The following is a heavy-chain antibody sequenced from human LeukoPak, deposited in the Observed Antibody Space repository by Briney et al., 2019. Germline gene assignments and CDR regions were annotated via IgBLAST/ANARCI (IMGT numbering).Heavy chain of an antibody. D-gene: IGHD6-19*01. J-gene: IGHJ4*02. CDR1: GYTFTGYY. CDR3: ATRVVAGIPYYFDH. CDR2: MNPNSGGS. V-gene: IGHV1-2*02. Sequence: ASVKVSCKASGYTFTGYYMHWVRQAPGQGLEWMGWMNPNSGGSNYAQKFQGRVTMTRDTSIGTAYMELSSLRSDDTAVYYCATRVVAGIPYYFDHWGQGTLVTVSS.